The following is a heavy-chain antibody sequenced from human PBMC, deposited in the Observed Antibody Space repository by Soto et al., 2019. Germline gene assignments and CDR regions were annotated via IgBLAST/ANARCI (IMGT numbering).Heavy chain of an antibody. V-gene: IGHV4-39*01. Sequence: SETLSLTCTVSGCSISSSSYYWGWVRQPPGKGLEWIGSIYYNGSTYYKPSLKSRVTISLDTSKNQFSLKLSSVTAADTAVYYCARLTIGGNYGDEYGMDVWGQGTTVT. CDR2: IYYNGST. CDR1: GCSISSSSYY. J-gene: IGHJ6*02. D-gene: IGHD4-17*01. CDR3: ARLTIGGNYGDEYGMDV.